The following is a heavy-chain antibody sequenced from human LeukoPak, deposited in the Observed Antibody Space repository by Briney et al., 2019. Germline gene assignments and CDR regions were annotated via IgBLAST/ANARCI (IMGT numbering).Heavy chain of an antibody. D-gene: IGHD6-6*01. CDR1: GFSFDDYG. V-gene: IGHV3-74*01. J-gene: IGHJ4*02. CDR2: INSDGSST. Sequence: GGSLRLSCAASGFSFDDYGMSWVRQAPGKGLVWVSRINSDGSSTSYADSVKGRFTISRDNAKNTLYLQMNSLRAEDTAVYSCARGGVYSSSAPDYWGQGTLVTVSS. CDR3: ARGGVYSSSAPDY.